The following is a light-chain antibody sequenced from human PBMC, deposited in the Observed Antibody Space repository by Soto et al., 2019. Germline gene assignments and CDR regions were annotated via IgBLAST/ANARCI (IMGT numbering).Light chain of an antibody. CDR3: CAYTSTSALYV. CDR1: SHDIGGYKY. Sequence: QSALTQPASVSGSPGQSMTISCTGTSHDIGGYKYVSWYQQHPGKAPKLMIYEVSNRPSGVSNRFSGSKSGNTASLTISGLQTEDEADYYCCAYTSTSALYVFGTGTKLTVL. CDR2: EVS. V-gene: IGLV2-14*01. J-gene: IGLJ1*01.